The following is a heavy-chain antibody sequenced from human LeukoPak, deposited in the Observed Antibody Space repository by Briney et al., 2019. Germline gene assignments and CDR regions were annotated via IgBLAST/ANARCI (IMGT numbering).Heavy chain of an antibody. CDR3: ARDWRSGYSIDN. D-gene: IGHD6-19*01. Sequence: GGPLRLSCAACGFRYDDYGMIGLRLAPGRGLEGVSGITWNSEKTAYAEAVKGRFTLSRDNAKTSLYSQMNSLSAEDTALYYCARDWRSGYSIDNWGQGTLVTVSS. J-gene: IGHJ4*02. CDR1: GFRYDDYG. CDR2: ITWNSEKT. V-gene: IGHV3-20*04.